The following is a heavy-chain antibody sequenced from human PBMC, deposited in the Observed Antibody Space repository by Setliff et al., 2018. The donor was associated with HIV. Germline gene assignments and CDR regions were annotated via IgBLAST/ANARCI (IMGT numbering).Heavy chain of an antibody. CDR3: VRGGTGWLRGLFDY. J-gene: IGHJ4*02. D-gene: IGHD5-12*01. CDR2: VHTSGSS. Sequence: LSLTCDTSGGSISDFYWSWIRQSPRWGLEWIGYVHTSGSSNYNLSLKSRATISVDTSTNQFSLKLTSLTAADTAVYYCVRGGTGWLRGLFDYWGRGILVTVSS. V-gene: IGHV4-4*08. CDR1: GGSISDFY.